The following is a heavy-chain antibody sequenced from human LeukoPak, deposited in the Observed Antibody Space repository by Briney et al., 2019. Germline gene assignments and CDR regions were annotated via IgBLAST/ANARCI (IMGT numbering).Heavy chain of an antibody. V-gene: IGHV1-46*01. D-gene: IGHD3-10*01. CDR2: INPSGGST. Sequence: ASVKVSCKASGYTFTSYYMHWVRQAPGQGLEWMGIINPSGGSTNYAQKFQGRVTLTRDTSTSTVYMELSSLRSVDTAVYYCARGGSVRGAPVNYWGQGTLVTVSS. J-gene: IGHJ4*02. CDR1: GYTFTSYY. CDR3: ARGGSVRGAPVNY.